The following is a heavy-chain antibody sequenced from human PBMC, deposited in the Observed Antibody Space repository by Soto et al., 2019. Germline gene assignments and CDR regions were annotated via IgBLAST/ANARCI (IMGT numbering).Heavy chain of an antibody. D-gene: IGHD3-10*01. CDR1: GDSVSNNSVA. J-gene: IGHJ4*02. CDR2: TYYRSKWDY. V-gene: IGHV6-1*01. CDR3: ARTLRGRGVKYFDD. Sequence: QAQLQQSGPGLVKPSQTLSLSCAISGDSVSNNSVAWNWVRQSPSRGIAWLGRTYYRSKWDYDYAPSVRSRITINPDTSKNHFSLQLNSVSPEAAAVYYCARTLRGRGVKYFDDWGQGTLVTVSS.